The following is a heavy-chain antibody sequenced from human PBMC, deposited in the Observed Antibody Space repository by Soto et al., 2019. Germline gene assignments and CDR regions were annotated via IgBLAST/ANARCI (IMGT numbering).Heavy chain of an antibody. D-gene: IGHD5-12*01. CDR2: IWYDGSNK. CDR1: GFTFSSYG. J-gene: IGHJ6*02. Sequence: GGSLRLSCAASGFTFSSYGMHWVRQAPGKGLEWVAVIWYDGSNKYYADSVKGRFTISRDNSKNTLYLQMNSLRAEDTAVYYCARGGGYSGYDWASYYYYGMDVWGQGTTVTVSS. CDR3: ARGGGYSGYDWASYYYYGMDV. V-gene: IGHV3-33*01.